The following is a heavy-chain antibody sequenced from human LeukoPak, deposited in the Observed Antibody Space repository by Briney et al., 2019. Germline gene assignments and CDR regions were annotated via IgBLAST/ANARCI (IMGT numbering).Heavy chain of an antibody. D-gene: IGHD5-18*01. V-gene: IGHV1-18*01. CDR2: ISAYNGNT. Sequence: ASVKVSCKPSGYTFTSYGISWVRQAPGQGLEWMGWISAYNGNTNYAQKLQGRVTMTTDTSTSTAYMELRSLRSDDTAVYYCARVSRYSYGFGYAFDIWGQGTMVTVSS. J-gene: IGHJ3*02. CDR1: GYTFTSYG. CDR3: ARVSRYSYGFGYAFDI.